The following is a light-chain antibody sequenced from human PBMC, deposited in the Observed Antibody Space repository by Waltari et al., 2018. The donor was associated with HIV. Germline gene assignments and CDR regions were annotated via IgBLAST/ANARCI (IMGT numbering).Light chain of an antibody. V-gene: IGLV1-44*01. CDR1: RSNLGSNN. Sequence: QSVLTQPPSASGTPGQRVTISCSGRRSNLGSNNVNWYQQLPGTAPKLVIYSNNQRPSGVPDRVSGSKSGTSASLAISGLQSEDEADYYCSAWDDNVNALFGGGTRLTVV. CDR2: SNN. CDR3: SAWDDNVNAL. J-gene: IGLJ2*01.